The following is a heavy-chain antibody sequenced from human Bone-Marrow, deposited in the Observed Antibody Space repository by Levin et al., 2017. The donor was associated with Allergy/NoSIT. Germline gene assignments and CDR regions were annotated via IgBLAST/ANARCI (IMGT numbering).Heavy chain of an antibody. J-gene: IGHJ4*02. V-gene: IGHV3-74*01. CDR3: VRDVAAAGTVFDY. CDR2: INGDGSYT. CDR1: GVTFSTYW. Sequence: PGGSLRLSCAASGVTFSTYWMHWVRQVPGKGLMWVARINGDGSYTSYAASVKGRFAISRDNAKNTTSLQMNSLRADDTALYYCVRDVAAAGTVFDYWGQGTLVTVSS. D-gene: IGHD6-13*01.